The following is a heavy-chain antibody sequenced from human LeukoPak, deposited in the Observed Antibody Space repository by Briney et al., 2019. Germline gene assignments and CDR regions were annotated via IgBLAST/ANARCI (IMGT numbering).Heavy chain of an antibody. V-gene: IGHV1-18*01. CDR2: ISAYNGGT. CDR3: ARNPTNTSGRYAYFDS. J-gene: IGHJ4*02. D-gene: IGHD6-19*01. CDR1: GYTFTHHG. Sequence: ASVRVSCKASGYTFTHHGITWVRQAPGQGLEWMAWISAYNGGTNYAQKFQGRVTLTTDTSTSTAYMELRSLRSDDTAVYYCARNPTNTSGRYAYFDSWGQGTLVTVSS.